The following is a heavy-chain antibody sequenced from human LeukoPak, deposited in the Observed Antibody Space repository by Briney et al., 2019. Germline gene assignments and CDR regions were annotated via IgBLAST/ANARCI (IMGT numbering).Heavy chain of an antibody. CDR2: ISWNSGSI. CDR3: AKDREFPYYDFWSGPTMDV. Sequence: PGGSLRLSCAASGFTFDDYAMHWVRQAPGKGLEWVSGISWNSGSIGYADSVKGRFTISRDNSKNTLYLQMNSLRAEDTAVYYCAKDREFPYYDFWSGPTMDVWGKGTTVTVSS. D-gene: IGHD3-3*01. V-gene: IGHV3-9*01. J-gene: IGHJ6*03. CDR1: GFTFDDYA.